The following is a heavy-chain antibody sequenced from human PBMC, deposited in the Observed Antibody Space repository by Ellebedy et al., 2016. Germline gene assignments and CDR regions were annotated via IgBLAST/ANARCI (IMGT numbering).Heavy chain of an antibody. Sequence: SETLSLXXAVYGGSFSGYYWSWIRQPPGKGLEWIGEINRSGSTNYNPSLKSRVTISVDTSKNQFSLKLSSVTAADTAVYYCAREDRKEYYYGSGSYYFFDYWGQGTLVTVSS. V-gene: IGHV4-34*01. CDR3: AREDRKEYYYGSGSYYFFDY. D-gene: IGHD3-10*01. CDR1: GGSFSGYY. J-gene: IGHJ4*02. CDR2: INRSGST.